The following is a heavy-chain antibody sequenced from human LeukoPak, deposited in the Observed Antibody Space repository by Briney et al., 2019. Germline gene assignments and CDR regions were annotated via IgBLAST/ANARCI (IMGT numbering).Heavy chain of an antibody. CDR3: AKDSEVVVVVPAAVDY. CDR2: ISASGDVT. V-gene: IGHV3-23*01. J-gene: IGHJ4*02. D-gene: IGHD2-2*01. CDR1: GFSFSAYP. Sequence: SGGSLRLSCAASGFSFSAYPMGWVRQAPGKGLQWLSGISASGDVTFHADRVKGRFAISRDNSKNTLYLQMNSLRAEDTAVYYCAKDSEVVVVVPAAVDYWGQGTLVTVSS.